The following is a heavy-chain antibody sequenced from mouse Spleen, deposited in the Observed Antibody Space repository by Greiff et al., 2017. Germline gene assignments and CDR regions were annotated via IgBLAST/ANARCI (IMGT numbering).Heavy chain of an antibody. Sequence: EVKLMESGGGLVQPGGSRKLSCAASGFTFSSFGMHWVRQAPEKGLEWVAYISSGSSTIYYADTVKGRFTISRDNPKNTLFLQMTSLRSEDTAMYYCARSGPWAWFAYWGQGTTLTVSS. V-gene: IGHV5-17*02. CDR2: ISSGSSTI. J-gene: IGHJ2*01. D-gene: IGHD2-2*01. CDR3: ARSGPWAWFAY. CDR1: GFTFSSFG.